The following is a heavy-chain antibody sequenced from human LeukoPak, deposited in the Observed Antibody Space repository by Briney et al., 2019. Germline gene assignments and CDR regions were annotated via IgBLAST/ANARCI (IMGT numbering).Heavy chain of an antibody. Sequence: GGSLRLSCAASGFTFSSYAMSWVRQAPGKGLEGVSAISGSGSSTYYADSVKGRFTISRDNSKNTLYLQMNSLRAEDTAVYYCARDQGYQLLPDYYYYYYMDVWGKGTTVTVSS. V-gene: IGHV3-23*01. J-gene: IGHJ6*03. D-gene: IGHD2-2*01. CDR1: GFTFSSYA. CDR2: ISGSGSST. CDR3: ARDQGYQLLPDYYYYYYMDV.